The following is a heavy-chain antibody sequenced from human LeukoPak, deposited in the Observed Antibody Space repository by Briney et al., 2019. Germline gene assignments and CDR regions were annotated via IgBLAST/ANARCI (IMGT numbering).Heavy chain of an antibody. Sequence: SETLSLTCTVSGGSISSYYWSWIRQPPGKGLEWIGYIYYSGSTNYNPSLKSRVTISVDTSKNQFSLKLSSVTAADTAVYYCARANRYDFWSGYYLDYWGQGTLVTVSS. V-gene: IGHV4-59*01. D-gene: IGHD3-3*01. CDR1: GGSISSYY. J-gene: IGHJ4*02. CDR2: IYYSGST. CDR3: ARANRYDFWSGYYLDY.